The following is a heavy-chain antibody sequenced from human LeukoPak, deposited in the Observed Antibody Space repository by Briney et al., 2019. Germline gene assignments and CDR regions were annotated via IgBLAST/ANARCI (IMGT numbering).Heavy chain of an antibody. J-gene: IGHJ4*02. CDR3: ARVDSSGYYTFFDY. D-gene: IGHD3-22*01. CDR1: GGSISSHN. Sequence: SETLSLTCTVSGGSISSHNWNWIRQPPGKGLEWIGDIYNSGSPNYNPSLKSRVTISVDTSKKQFSLKLSSVTAADTAVYYCARVDSSGYYTFFDYWGQGTLVTVSS. V-gene: IGHV4-59*11. CDR2: IYNSGSP.